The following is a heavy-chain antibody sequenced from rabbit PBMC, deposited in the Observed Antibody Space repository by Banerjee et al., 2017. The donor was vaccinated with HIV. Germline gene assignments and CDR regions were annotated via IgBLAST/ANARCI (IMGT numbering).Heavy chain of an antibody. V-gene: IGHV1S45*01. J-gene: IGHJ2*01. CDR2: IYTGSSGDT. CDR1: GFTISSSYW. D-gene: IGHD7-1*01. Sequence: QEQLEESGGDLVKPGASLTLTCTASGFTISSSYWICWVRQAPGKGLEWIACIYTGSSGDTYYANWAKGRFTISKTSSTTVTLQMTSLTAADTATYFCARGQNYPGCDAFDPWGQGTLVTVS. CDR3: ARGQNYPGCDAFDP.